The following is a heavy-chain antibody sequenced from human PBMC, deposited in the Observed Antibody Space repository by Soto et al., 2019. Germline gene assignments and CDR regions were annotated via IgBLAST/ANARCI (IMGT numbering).Heavy chain of an antibody. J-gene: IGHJ4*02. CDR2: ISYDGSNK. CDR1: GFTFSSYA. CDR3: ARDGVVGATAGNFDY. V-gene: IGHV3-30-3*01. D-gene: IGHD1-26*01. Sequence: GGSLRLSCAASGFTFSSYAMHWVRQAPGKGLEWVAVISYDGSNKYYADSVKGRFTISRDNSKNTLYLQMNSLRAEDTAVYYCARDGVVGATAGNFDYWGQGTLVTVSS.